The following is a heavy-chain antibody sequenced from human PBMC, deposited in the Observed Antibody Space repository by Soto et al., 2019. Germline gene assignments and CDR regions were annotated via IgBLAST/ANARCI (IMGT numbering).Heavy chain of an antibody. CDR1: GGSVSGGSYY. V-gene: IGHV4-61*01. J-gene: IGHJ4*02. Sequence: SETLSLTCTVSGGSVSGGSYYWSWIRQPPGKGLEWIGYIYYSGSTNYNPSLKSRVTISVDTSKNQFSLKLSSVTAADTAVYYCARTTMIVGRLDYWGQGTLVTVSS. CDR2: IYYSGST. CDR3: ARTTMIVGRLDY. D-gene: IGHD3-22*01.